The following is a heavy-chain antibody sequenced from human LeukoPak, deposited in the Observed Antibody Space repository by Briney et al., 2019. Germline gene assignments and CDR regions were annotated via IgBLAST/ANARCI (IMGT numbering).Heavy chain of an antibody. D-gene: IGHD3-22*01. CDR3: ASSYYDSSGLRPYYYMDV. CDR1: GGTFSSYA. V-gene: IGHV1-69*05. J-gene: IGHJ6*03. CDR2: IIPIFGTA. Sequence: SVKVSCKASGGTFSSYAISWVRQAPGQGLEWMGRIIPIFGTANYAQKFQGRVTITTDESTSTAYMELSSLRSEDTAVYYCASSYYDSSGLRPYYYMDVWGKGTTVTVSS.